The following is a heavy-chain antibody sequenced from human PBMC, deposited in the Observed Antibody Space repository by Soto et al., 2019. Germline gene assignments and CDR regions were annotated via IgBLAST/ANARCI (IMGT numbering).Heavy chain of an antibody. CDR1: GFTFSSYA. V-gene: IGHV3-23*01. CDR2: ISGSGGST. CDR3: AKDLRVTTRSHYGMDV. Sequence: GGSLRLSCAASGFTFSSYAMSWVRQAPGKGLEWVSAISGSGGSTYYADSVKGRFTISRDNSKNTLYLQMNSLRAEDTAVYYCAKDLRVTTRSHYGMDVWGQGTTVTVSS. J-gene: IGHJ6*02. D-gene: IGHD4-17*01.